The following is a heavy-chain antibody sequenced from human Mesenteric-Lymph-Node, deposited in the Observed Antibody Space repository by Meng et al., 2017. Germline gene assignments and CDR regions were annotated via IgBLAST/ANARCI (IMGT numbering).Heavy chain of an antibody. CDR2: IYYSGST. CDR1: GGSISSYY. J-gene: IGHJ4*02. Sequence: QVHLQQPGPSLVEPSGTLSLTCTVSGGSISSYYWSWIRQPPGKGLEWIGHIYYSGSTNYNPSLKSRVTISVDTSKNQFSLKLSPVTATDTAVYYCARQSGYFDYWGQGTLVTVSS. D-gene: IGHD3-10*01. V-gene: IGHV4-59*08. CDR3: ARQSGYFDY.